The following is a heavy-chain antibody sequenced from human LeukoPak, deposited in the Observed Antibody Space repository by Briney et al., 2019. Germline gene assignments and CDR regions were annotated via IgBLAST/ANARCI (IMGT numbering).Heavy chain of an antibody. V-gene: IGHV3-9*01. CDR2: ISWNSGFI. J-gene: IGHJ4*02. CDR3: ASATFIAAAGRWWDETSDY. CDR1: GFSFNDYA. Sequence: GGSLRLSCAASGFSFNDYAMHWVRQAPGKGLEWVSSISWNSGFIGYADSVKGRFTISRDSAKKSLYLQMNSLRAEDTAVYYCASATFIAAAGRWWDETSDYWGQGTLVTVSS. D-gene: IGHD6-13*01.